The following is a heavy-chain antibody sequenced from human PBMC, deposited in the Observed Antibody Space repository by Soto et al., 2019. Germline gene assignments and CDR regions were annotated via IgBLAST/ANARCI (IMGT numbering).Heavy chain of an antibody. Sequence: SETLSLTCTVSGGSISSYYWSWIRQPPGKGLEWIGYIYYSGSTNYNPSLKSRVTISLDTSKNHFSLRMSSVTAADTAVYYCARHMWIKDVVAYDAFDVWDQGTMVTVSS. CDR2: IYYSGST. V-gene: IGHV4-59*08. CDR1: GGSISSYY. CDR3: ARHMWIKDVVAYDAFDV. J-gene: IGHJ3*01. D-gene: IGHD2-15*01.